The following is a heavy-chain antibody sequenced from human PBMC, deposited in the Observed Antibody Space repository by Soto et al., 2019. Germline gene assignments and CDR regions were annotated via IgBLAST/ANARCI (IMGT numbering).Heavy chain of an antibody. Sequence: SETLSLTCTVSGGSISSYYWSWIRQPPGKGLEWIGYIYYSGSTNYNPSLKSRVTISVDTSKNQFSLKLSSVTAADTAVYYCARQGGAGGGDYWGQGTLVTVSS. D-gene: IGHD3-10*01. CDR1: GGSISSYY. J-gene: IGHJ4*02. CDR2: IYYSGST. CDR3: ARQGGAGGGDY. V-gene: IGHV4-59*01.